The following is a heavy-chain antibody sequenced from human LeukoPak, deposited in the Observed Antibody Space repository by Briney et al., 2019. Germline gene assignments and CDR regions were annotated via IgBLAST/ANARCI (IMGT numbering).Heavy chain of an antibody. CDR1: GYTFNSYA. D-gene: IGHD4-17*01. J-gene: IGHJ4*02. Sequence: GASVKVSCKASGYTFNSYAMHWVRQAPGQRLEWMGWINAGNGNTKYSQKFQGRVTMTTDTSTSTAYMELRSLRSDDTAVYYCARDVEPRWGDYEDYWGQGTLVTVSS. CDR2: INAGNGNT. V-gene: IGHV1-3*01. CDR3: ARDVEPRWGDYEDY.